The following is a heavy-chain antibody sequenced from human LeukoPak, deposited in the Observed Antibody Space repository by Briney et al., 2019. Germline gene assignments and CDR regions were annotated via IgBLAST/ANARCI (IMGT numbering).Heavy chain of an antibody. V-gene: IGHV3-7*01. D-gene: IGHD3-22*01. J-gene: IGHJ4*02. CDR3: ARARDYYYDSSGYPDY. Sequence: GGSLRLSCAASGFTFSSYWMSWVRQAPGKGLEWVANIKQDGSEKYYVDSVKGRFTISRDNAKNSLYLQMNSLRAEDTAVYYCARARDYYYDSSGYPDYWGQGTLVTVSS. CDR2: IKQDGSEK. CDR1: GFTFSSYW.